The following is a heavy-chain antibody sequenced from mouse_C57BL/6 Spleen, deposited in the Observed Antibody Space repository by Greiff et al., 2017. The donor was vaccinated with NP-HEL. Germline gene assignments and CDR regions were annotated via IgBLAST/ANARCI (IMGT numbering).Heavy chain of an antibody. CDR2: IDPNSGGT. Sequence: VQLQQSGAELVKPGASVKLSCKASGYTFTSYWMHWVKQRPGRGLEWIGRIDPNSGGTKYNEKFKSKATRTVDKPSSTTYMQRRSLTSEDSAVYYCAREDGYYEYYYAMDYWGQGTSVTVSS. J-gene: IGHJ4*01. CDR1: GYTFTSYW. CDR3: AREDGYYEYYYAMDY. V-gene: IGHV1-72*01. D-gene: IGHD2-3*01.